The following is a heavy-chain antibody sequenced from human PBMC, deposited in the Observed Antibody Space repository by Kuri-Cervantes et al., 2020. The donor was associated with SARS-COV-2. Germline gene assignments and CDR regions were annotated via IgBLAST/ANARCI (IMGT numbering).Heavy chain of an antibody. CDR2: IRYDGSNK. V-gene: IGHV3-30*02. CDR3: AKVGQQLVPDWFDP. Sequence: LSLTCAVSGYSISSGYYWGWIRQAPGKGLEWVAFIRYDGSNKYYADSVKGRFTISRDNSKNTLYLQMNSLRAEDTAVYYCAKVGQQLVPDWFDPWGQGTLVTVSS. J-gene: IGHJ5*02. D-gene: IGHD6-13*01. CDR1: GYSISSGYY.